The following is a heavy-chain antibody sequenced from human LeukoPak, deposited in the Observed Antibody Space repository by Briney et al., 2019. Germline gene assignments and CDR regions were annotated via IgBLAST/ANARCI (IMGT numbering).Heavy chain of an antibody. CDR3: ARGGPAAGRFDY. CDR1: GFTFSNYE. D-gene: IGHD6-13*01. V-gene: IGHV3-48*03. CDR2: ISSSGSDI. Sequence: GGSLRLSCAASGFTFSNYEMHWVRQAPGKGLEWVSYISSSGSDIYYADSVKGRFTISRDNAKNSLYLHMNSLRAEDTAVYYCARGGPAAGRFDYWGQGTLVTVSS. J-gene: IGHJ4*02.